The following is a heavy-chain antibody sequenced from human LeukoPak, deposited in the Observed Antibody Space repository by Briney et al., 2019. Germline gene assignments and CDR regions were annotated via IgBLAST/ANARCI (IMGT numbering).Heavy chain of an antibody. V-gene: IGHV3-21*01. CDR1: GFTFSSYW. D-gene: IGHD3-22*01. CDR2: ISSSSSYI. Sequence: GRSLRLSCAASGFTFSSYWMSWVRQAPGKGLEWVSSISSSSSYIYYADSVKSRFTISRDNAKNSLYLQMNSLRAEDTAVYYCARVGDYYDSSGYYYVDYFDYWGQGTLVTVSS. CDR3: ARVGDYYDSSGYYYVDYFDY. J-gene: IGHJ4*02.